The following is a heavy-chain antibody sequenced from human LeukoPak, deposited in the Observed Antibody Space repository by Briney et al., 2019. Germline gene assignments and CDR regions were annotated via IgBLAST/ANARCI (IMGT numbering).Heavy chain of an antibody. CDR3: ATTYSTVIDY. CDR1: GYIFTGYY. CDR2: INPNSGGT. D-gene: IGHD1-1*01. Sequence: GASVKVTCKASGYIFTGYYMHWVRQAPGQGLEWVGRINPNSGGTNYAQKFQGRVTMTRDTSISTAYMELSSLMSDDTAVYYCATTYSTVIDYWGQGTLVTVSS. J-gene: IGHJ4*02. V-gene: IGHV1-2*06.